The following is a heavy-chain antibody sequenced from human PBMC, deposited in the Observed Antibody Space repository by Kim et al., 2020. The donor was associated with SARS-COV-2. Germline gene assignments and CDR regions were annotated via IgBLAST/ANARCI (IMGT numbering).Heavy chain of an antibody. Sequence: GGSLRLSCAASGFTFSSYGMHWVRQAPGKGLEWVAVISYDGSNKYYADSVKGRFTISRDNSKNTLYLQMNSLRAEDTAVYYCAKCIRTLWGSARTQYYGMDVWGQGTTVTVSS. D-gene: IGHD3-16*01. CDR1: GFTFSSYG. CDR2: ISYDGSNK. V-gene: IGHV3-30*18. CDR3: AKCIRTLWGSARTQYYGMDV. J-gene: IGHJ6*02.